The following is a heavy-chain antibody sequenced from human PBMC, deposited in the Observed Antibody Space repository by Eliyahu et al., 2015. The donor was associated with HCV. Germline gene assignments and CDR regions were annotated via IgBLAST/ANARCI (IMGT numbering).Heavy chain of an antibody. Sequence: QVQLQESGPGLVKPSQTLSLTCTVSGGSISSGSYYWSWIRQPAGKGLEWIGRIYYRGGPHHHPSLKSRVTISVDTSKNQFSLKLSSVTAADTAVYYCARRIAAAGRHYFDYWGQGTLVTVSS. CDR2: IYYRGGP. V-gene: IGHV4-61*02. CDR3: ARRIAAAGRHYFDY. D-gene: IGHD6-13*01. CDR1: GGSISSGSYY. J-gene: IGHJ4*02.